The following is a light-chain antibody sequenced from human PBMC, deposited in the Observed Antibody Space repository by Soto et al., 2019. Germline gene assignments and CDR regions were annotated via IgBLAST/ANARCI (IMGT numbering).Light chain of an antibody. J-gene: IGKJ2*01. Sequence: DIQMTQSPSTLSASVGARVTITCRASQTINTWLAWYQQKPGKAPKLLIYDASSLESGVPSRFSGSGSGTDFTLTISSLQPDDFATYYCHQYISYPHTFGQGTKLDI. CDR3: HQYISYPHT. CDR1: QTINTW. CDR2: DAS. V-gene: IGKV1-5*01.